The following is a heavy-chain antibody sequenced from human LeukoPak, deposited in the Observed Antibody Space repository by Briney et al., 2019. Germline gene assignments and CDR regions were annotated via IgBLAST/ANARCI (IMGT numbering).Heavy chain of an antibody. CDR3: AREVVGSSSGWGLLAFDI. CDR1: GGSISSYY. CDR2: IYYSGST. J-gene: IGHJ3*02. Sequence: SETLSLTCTVSGGSISSYYWSWIRQPPGKGLEWIGYIYYSGSTNYNPSLKSRVTISVDTSKNQFSLKLSSVTAADTAVYYCAREVVGSSSGWGLLAFDIWGQGTMVTVSS. V-gene: IGHV4-59*01. D-gene: IGHD6-19*01.